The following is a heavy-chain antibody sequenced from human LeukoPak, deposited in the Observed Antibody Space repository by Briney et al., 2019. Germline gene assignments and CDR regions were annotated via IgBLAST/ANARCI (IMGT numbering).Heavy chain of an antibody. CDR1: GFTFSSVW. Sequence: GGSLRLSCAASGFTFSSVWMTWVRQAPGKGLEWVANINQDGGEKYYVDSVKGRFTISRDNAKNSLYLQMNSLRAEDTAVYYCARYEPNLYSGSPGWGQGTLVTVSS. CDR3: ARYEPNLYSGSPG. J-gene: IGHJ4*02. V-gene: IGHV3-7*04. D-gene: IGHD1-26*01. CDR2: INQDGGEK.